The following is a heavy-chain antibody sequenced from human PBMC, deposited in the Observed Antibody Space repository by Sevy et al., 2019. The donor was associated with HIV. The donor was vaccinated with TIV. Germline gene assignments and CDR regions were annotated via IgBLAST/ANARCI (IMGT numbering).Heavy chain of an antibody. D-gene: IGHD3-22*01. J-gene: IGHJ4*01. CDR2: IKQDESEK. Sequence: GGSPRLSCAASGFSFSSYWMHWVRQAPGKGLEWVANIKQDESEKYYPASVKGRFTISRDNAKNSVYLQMNSLRPEDTAIYYCAWGNSGSFDYWGHGTLVTVSS. V-gene: IGHV3-7*03. CDR1: GFSFSSYW. CDR3: AWGNSGSFDY.